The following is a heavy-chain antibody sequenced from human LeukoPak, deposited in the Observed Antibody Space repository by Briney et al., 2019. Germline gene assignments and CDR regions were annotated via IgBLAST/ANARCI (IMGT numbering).Heavy chain of an antibody. CDR3: AKGDFSFDY. CDR1: GFFFTSSG. J-gene: IGHJ4*02. D-gene: IGHD2/OR15-2a*01. CDR2: ISGSGGST. Sequence: PGGSLRLSCAASGFFFTSSGMNWVRQAPGKGLEWVSAISGSGGSTYYADSVKGRFTISRDNSKNTLYLQMNSLRAEDTAVYYCAKGDFSFDYWGQGTLVTVSS. V-gene: IGHV3-23*01.